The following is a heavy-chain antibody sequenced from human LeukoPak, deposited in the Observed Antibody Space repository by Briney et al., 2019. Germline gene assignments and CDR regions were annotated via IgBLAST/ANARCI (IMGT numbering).Heavy chain of an antibody. V-gene: IGHV3-48*01. CDR2: IGISSGNT. CDR1: GFNFIDYS. J-gene: IGHJ4*01. Sequence: GGSLRLSCAASGFNFIDYSMNWVRQAPGKGLEWISYIGISSGNTKYADSVKGRFTISRDKARNSLYLQMTSLRVEDTAMYYCARDHRYAFDNWGHGTLVTVSS. D-gene: IGHD5-12*01. CDR3: ARDHRYAFDN.